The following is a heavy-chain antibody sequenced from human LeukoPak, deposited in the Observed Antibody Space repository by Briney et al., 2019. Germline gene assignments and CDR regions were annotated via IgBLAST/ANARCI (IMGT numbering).Heavy chain of an antibody. Sequence: PGGSLRLSCAASGFSFNNFVMNWVRQAPGKGLGWVSTISGSGDSTYYAESVKGRFTISRDTSKNTLYLQMNSLRGEDTAMYYCAPDPNNWLRHYWGQGTLVTVSS. D-gene: IGHD1-20*01. CDR2: ISGSGDST. CDR3: APDPNNWLRHY. CDR1: GFSFNNFV. J-gene: IGHJ4*02. V-gene: IGHV3-23*01.